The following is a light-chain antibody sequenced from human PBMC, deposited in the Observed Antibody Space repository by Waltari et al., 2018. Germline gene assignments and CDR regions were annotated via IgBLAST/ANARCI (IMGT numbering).Light chain of an antibody. J-gene: IGLJ2*01. V-gene: IGLV2-23*01. CDR3: CSYAGRITFVV. Sequence: QSALTQPASVSGSPGQSITTSCTGTSSDLGGSNFVSWYPQHPGKAPKVLIYEGTKRPSGISNRFSGSKSGNTASLTISGLQAEDEADYYCCSYAGRITFVVFGGGTKLTVL. CDR1: SSDLGGSNF. CDR2: EGT.